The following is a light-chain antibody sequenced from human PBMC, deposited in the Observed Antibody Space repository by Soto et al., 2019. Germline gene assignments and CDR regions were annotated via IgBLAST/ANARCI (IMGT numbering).Light chain of an antibody. CDR2: DVS. Sequence: QSALTQPPSVSGSPGQSVAISCTGTGSDVGGYNRVSWYQQPPGKAPKLLIYDVSNRPSGGSTRFSGSKSGNTASLTISGLQAEDEADYYCTSYASSSAYVFGPGTKLTVL. CDR1: GSDVGGYNR. J-gene: IGLJ1*01. CDR3: TSYASSSAYV. V-gene: IGLV2-18*02.